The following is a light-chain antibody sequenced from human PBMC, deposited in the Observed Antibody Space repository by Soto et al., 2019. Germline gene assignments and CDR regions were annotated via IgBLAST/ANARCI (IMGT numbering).Light chain of an antibody. J-gene: IGKJ2*01. CDR2: DAS. Sequence: EIVLTQSPATLSLSPGESATLSCRASQSVSSSLAWYQQKTGQAPRLLIYDASNRATGIPARFSGSGSGTDFTLTIGSLEPEDFAVYYCQQRITWPSTFGQGTKLGIK. CDR1: QSVSSS. V-gene: IGKV3-11*01. CDR3: QQRITWPST.